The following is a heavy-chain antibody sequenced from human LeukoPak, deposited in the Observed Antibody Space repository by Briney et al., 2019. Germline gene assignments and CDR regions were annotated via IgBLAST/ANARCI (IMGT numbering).Heavy chain of an antibody. CDR1: GFAFSYYV. J-gene: IGHJ4*02. Sequence: PGGSLRLSCEASGFAFSYYVINWVRQAPGKGLEWVAIISSDGSKKYYADSVKGRFTISRDNSKNTVYLQMNSLRAEDTAVYYCAKEYLAAALGSDLDYWAREPRVSVSS. CDR2: ISSDGSKK. D-gene: IGHD3-10*01. V-gene: IGHV3-30*18. CDR3: AKEYLAAALGSDLDY.